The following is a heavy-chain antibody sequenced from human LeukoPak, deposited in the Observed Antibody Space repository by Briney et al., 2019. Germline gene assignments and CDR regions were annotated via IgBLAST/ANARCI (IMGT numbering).Heavy chain of an antibody. CDR1: GGTFSSYA. J-gene: IGHJ5*02. CDR3: AREEVVRGVIRCWFDP. D-gene: IGHD3-10*01. Sequence: SVKVSFKASGGTFSSYAISWVRQAPGQGLEWVGRIIPILGIANYAQKLQGRVTITADKSTSTAYMELSSLRSEDTAVYYCAREEVVRGVIRCWFDPWGQGTLVTVSS. CDR2: IIPILGIA. V-gene: IGHV1-69*04.